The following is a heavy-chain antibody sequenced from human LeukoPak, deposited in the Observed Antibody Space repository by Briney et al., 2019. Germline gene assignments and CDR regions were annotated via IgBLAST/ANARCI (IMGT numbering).Heavy chain of an antibody. J-gene: IGHJ5*02. CDR2: IRYDGSNK. D-gene: IGHD3-10*01. CDR3: ARRGGWGSFIYNWFDP. Sequence: GGSLRLSCAASGCTFSSYGMLWVRQAPGKGLEWVAVIRYDGSNKYYADSVKGRFTISRTNSKNTLYLQMNSLSAEDTAVYDCARRGGWGSFIYNWFDPWGQGTLVTVSS. CDR1: GCTFSSYG. V-gene: IGHV3-33*01.